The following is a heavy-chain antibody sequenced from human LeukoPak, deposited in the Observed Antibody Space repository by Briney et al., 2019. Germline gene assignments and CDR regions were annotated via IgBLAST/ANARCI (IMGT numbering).Heavy chain of an antibody. CDR3: ARGGGYASPIGY. Sequence: SETLSLTCTPSGGSISTYYWSWIRQPPGKGLEWIGYIYHSGGTNYNPSLKSRVTISVDTSKNQFSLKLSSVTAADTAVYYCARGGGYASPIGYWGQGALVTVSS. CDR2: IYHSGGT. J-gene: IGHJ4*02. D-gene: IGHD5-12*01. CDR1: GGSISTYY. V-gene: IGHV4-59*01.